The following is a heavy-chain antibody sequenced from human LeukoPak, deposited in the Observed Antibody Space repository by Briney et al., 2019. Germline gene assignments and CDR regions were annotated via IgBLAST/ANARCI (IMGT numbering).Heavy chain of an antibody. V-gene: IGHV3-7*01. J-gene: IGHJ4*02. CDR1: GFTFTTYW. Sequence: GESLRLSCAASGFTFTTYWLGWVRQPPGKGLEWVANIKQDGTEKYYVDSVKGRFTISRDNAKNTLYLQMNSLRAEDTAVYYCARGGLYYDSVWGSYRFDYWGQGTLVSVSS. D-gene: IGHD3-16*02. CDR2: IKQDGTEK. CDR3: ARGGLYYDSVWGSYRFDY.